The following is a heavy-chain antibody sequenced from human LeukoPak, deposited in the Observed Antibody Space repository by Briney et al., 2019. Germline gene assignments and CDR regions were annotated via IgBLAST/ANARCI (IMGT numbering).Heavy chain of an antibody. J-gene: IGHJ4*02. Sequence: PGGSLRLSCAASGFTFSSYAMSWVRQAPGKGLEWVSSITSGSNYIYYADSVKGRFTISRDNAKNSLYLHMTSLRADDTAVYYCATDIVVVFAANYGDRDYWGQGTLVTVSS. CDR3: ATDIVVVFAANYGDRDY. CDR1: GFTFSSYA. CDR2: ITSGSNYI. D-gene: IGHD2-2*01. V-gene: IGHV3-21*01.